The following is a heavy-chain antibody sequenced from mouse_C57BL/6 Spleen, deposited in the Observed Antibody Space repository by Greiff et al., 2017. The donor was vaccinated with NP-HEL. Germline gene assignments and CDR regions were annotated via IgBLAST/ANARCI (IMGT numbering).Heavy chain of an antibody. CDR2: INPGNGGT. J-gene: IGHJ4*01. CDR3: ATIYYDYDGFAMDY. D-gene: IGHD2-4*01. Sequence: QVQLQQPGTELVKPGASVKLSCKASGYTFTSYWMPWVKQRPGQGLEWIGNINPGNGGTNYNEKFKSKATLTVDKSSSTAYMQLSSLTSEDSAVYYYATIYYDYDGFAMDYWGQGTSVTVSS. V-gene: IGHV1-53*01. CDR1: GYTFTSYW.